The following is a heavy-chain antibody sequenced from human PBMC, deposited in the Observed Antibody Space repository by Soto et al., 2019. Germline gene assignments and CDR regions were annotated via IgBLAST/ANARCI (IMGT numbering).Heavy chain of an antibody. CDR1: GGSIRSGGYY. D-gene: IGHD3-9*01. CDR3: ATYILTGPWYHH. Sequence: SETLALTCTVSGGSIRSGGYYWSWNRQHPGKGLEWIGYIYYSGSTYYNPSLKSRVTISVDTSKNQFSLKLSSVTAADTAVYYCATYILTGPWYHHSGQGTLVTVSS. V-gene: IGHV4-31*03. J-gene: IGHJ4*02. CDR2: IYYSGST.